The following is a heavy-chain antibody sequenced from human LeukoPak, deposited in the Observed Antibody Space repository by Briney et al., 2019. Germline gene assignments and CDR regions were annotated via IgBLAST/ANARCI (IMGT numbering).Heavy chain of an antibody. CDR2: IWYDGSNK. Sequence: GGFLRLSCAASGFSFSNHGIHWVRQAPGKGLEWASLIWYDGSNKYYADSVKGRFTISRDDSMHTVYLQMNSLRAEDTSVYYCARDGEYCSAGCTSHSYSYGLDVWGQGTTVTVSS. CDR3: ARDGEYCSAGCTSHSYSYGLDV. V-gene: IGHV3-33*01. J-gene: IGHJ6*02. CDR1: GFSFSNHG. D-gene: IGHD2-15*01.